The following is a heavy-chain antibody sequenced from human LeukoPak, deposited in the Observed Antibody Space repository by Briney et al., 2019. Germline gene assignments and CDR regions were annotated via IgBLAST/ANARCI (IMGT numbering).Heavy chain of an antibody. Sequence: ASVKVSCKASGYTFTNYGITWVRQAPGQGLEWMGGVIPIFGTANYAQKFQGRVTITADESTSTAYMELSSLRSEDTAVYYCARESGGYSSPDYWGQGTLVTVSS. CDR2: VIPIFGTA. J-gene: IGHJ4*02. V-gene: IGHV1-69*13. CDR3: ARESGGYSSPDY. CDR1: GYTFTNYG. D-gene: IGHD6-13*01.